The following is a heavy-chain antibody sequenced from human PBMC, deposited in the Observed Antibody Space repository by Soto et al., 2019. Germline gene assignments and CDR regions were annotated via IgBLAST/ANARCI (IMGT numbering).Heavy chain of an antibody. Sequence: SVKVSCKASGGTFGSHGIAWVRQAPGQGLEWMGGLIAMLGTLTYARKVQGRATITADEPLTSSYLELRSLRSEDTAVYFCARGAMANFDYWGQGTVVTVSS. CDR1: GGTFGSHG. V-gene: IGHV1-69*13. CDR2: LIAMLGTL. D-gene: IGHD5-18*01. CDR3: ARGAMANFDY. J-gene: IGHJ4*02.